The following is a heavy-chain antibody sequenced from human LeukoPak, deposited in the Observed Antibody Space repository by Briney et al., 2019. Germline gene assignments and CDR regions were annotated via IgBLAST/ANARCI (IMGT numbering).Heavy chain of an antibody. CDR2: IYTSGNT. Sequence: PSETLSLTCAVYGGSFSGYYWSRIRQPAGKGLEWIGRIYTSGNTNYNPSLKSRVTMSVDTSKNQISLMLTSVTAADTAVYYCAREVTGTTRYFDNWGQGTLVTVSS. J-gene: IGHJ4*02. D-gene: IGHD1-7*01. CDR3: AREVTGTTRYFDN. CDR1: GGSFSGYY. V-gene: IGHV4-4*07.